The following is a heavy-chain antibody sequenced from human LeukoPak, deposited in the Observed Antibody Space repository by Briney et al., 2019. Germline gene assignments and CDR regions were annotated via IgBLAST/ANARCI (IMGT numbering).Heavy chain of an antibody. D-gene: IGHD3-22*01. CDR2: IYYSGST. J-gene: IGHJ3*02. CDR1: GGSTSSSSYY. Sequence: PSETLSLTCTVSGGSTSSSSYYWGWIRQPPGKGLEWIGSIYYSGSTYYNPSLKSRVTISVDTSKNQFSLKLSSVTAADTAVYYCAVQNPMIVVVITTGAFDIWGQGTMVTVSS. CDR3: AVQNPMIVVVITTGAFDI. V-gene: IGHV4-39*01.